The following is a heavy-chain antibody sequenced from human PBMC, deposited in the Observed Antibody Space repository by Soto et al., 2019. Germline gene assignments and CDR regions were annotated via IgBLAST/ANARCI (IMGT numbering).Heavy chain of an antibody. CDR2: INAGNGNT. CDR3: ARVVGVGDMNWFDP. V-gene: IGHV1-3*01. J-gene: IGHJ5*02. CDR1: GYTFTSYA. Sequence: GASVKVSCKASGYTFTSYAMHWVRQAPGQRLEWMGWINAGNGNTKYSQKFQGRVTITRDTSASTAYMELSSLRSEDTAVYYCARVVGVGDMNWFDPWGQGTLVTVSS. D-gene: IGHD1-26*01.